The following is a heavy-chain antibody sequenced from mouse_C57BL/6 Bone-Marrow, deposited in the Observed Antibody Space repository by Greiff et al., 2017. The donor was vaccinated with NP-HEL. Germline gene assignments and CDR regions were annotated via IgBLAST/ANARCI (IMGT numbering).Heavy chain of an antibody. V-gene: IGHV1-52*01. CDR3: ARNGDDGYLRWYFDV. J-gene: IGHJ1*03. Sequence: QVHVKQPGAELVRPGSSVKLSCKASGYTFTSYWMHWVKQRPIQGLEWIGNIDPSDSETHYNQKFKDKATLTVDKSSSTAYMQLSSLTSEDSAVYYCARNGDDGYLRWYFDVWGTGTTVTVSS. CDR1: GYTFTSYW. D-gene: IGHD2-3*01. CDR2: IDPSDSET.